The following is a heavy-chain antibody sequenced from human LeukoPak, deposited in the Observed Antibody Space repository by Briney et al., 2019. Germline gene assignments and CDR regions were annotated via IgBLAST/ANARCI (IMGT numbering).Heavy chain of an antibody. J-gene: IGHJ3*02. D-gene: IGHD2-21*01. Sequence: ASVKVSGKASGYTFSGYYMHWVRQAPGQGLEWMGWINPNSGGTNYAQKFQGRVTMTRDTSISTAYMELSRLRSDDTAVYYCARQPYFDAFDIWGQGTMVTVSS. CDR2: INPNSGGT. CDR3: ARQPYFDAFDI. CDR1: GYTFSGYY. V-gene: IGHV1-2*02.